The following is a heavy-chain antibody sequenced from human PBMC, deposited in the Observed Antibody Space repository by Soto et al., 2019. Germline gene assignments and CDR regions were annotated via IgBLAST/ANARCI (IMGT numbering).Heavy chain of an antibody. CDR2: ISSSSSYI. J-gene: IGHJ6*02. D-gene: IGHD6-13*01. CDR1: GFTFSSYS. CDR3: ARDREQLVPYYGMDV. Sequence: GGSLRLSCAASGFTFSSYSMDWVRQAPGKGLEWVSSISSSSSYIYYADSVKGRFTISRDNAKNSLYLQMNSLRAEDTAVYYCARDREQLVPYYGMDVWGQGTTVTVSS. V-gene: IGHV3-21*01.